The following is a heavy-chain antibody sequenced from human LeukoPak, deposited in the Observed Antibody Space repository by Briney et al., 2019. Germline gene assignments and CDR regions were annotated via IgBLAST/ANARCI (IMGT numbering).Heavy chain of an antibody. CDR2: ISSSGSTI. D-gene: IGHD3-22*01. CDR1: GFTFSSYE. Sequence: PGRSLRLSCAASGFTFSSYEMNWVRQAPGKGLEWASYISSSGSTIYYADSVKGRFTISRDNAKNSLYLQMNSLRAEDTAVYYCAREDGDGYDSSGSFDYWGQGTLVTVSS. V-gene: IGHV3-48*03. CDR3: AREDGDGYDSSGSFDY. J-gene: IGHJ4*02.